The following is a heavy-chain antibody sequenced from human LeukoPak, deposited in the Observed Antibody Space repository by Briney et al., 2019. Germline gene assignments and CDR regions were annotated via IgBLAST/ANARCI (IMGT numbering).Heavy chain of an antibody. Sequence: SVKVSCKASGGTFSSYAISWVRQAPGQGLEWMGGIIPIFGTANYAQKFQGRVAITTDESTSTAYMELSSLRSEDTAVYYCARDDKFGIAVAGLDYWGQGTLVTVSS. CDR3: ARDDKFGIAVAGLDY. CDR2: IIPIFGTA. D-gene: IGHD6-19*01. J-gene: IGHJ4*02. V-gene: IGHV1-69*05. CDR1: GGTFSSYA.